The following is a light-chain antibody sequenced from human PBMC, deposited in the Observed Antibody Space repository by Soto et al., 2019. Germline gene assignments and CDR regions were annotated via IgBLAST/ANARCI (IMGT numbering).Light chain of an antibody. J-gene: IGKJ5*01. CDR1: QSVNNN. CDR2: AAS. V-gene: IGKV3D-15*01. CDR3: QQYNNWPPIT. Sequence: IVMTQSPATVSVSPGERATLSCRASQSVNNNLAWYQQKPGQAPRLLIYAASTRATGIPVRFSGSGSGTEFTLTISSLQSEDFAVYYCQQYNNWPPITFGQGTRLEIK.